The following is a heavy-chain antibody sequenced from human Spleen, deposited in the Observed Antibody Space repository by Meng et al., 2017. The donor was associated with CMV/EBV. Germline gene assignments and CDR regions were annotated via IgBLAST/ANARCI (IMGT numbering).Heavy chain of an antibody. CDR2: IYYTGST. Sequence: CTVSGGSVRKGNYYWSWIRQPPGKALEWIASIYYTGSTNYSPSLESRVTISVDTSNNQFSLKLSSVTAADTAVYYCARTVRGYFDLWGRGTLVTVSS. CDR1: GGSVRKGNYY. CDR3: ARTVRGYFDL. D-gene: IGHD3-10*02. V-gene: IGHV4-61*01. J-gene: IGHJ2*01.